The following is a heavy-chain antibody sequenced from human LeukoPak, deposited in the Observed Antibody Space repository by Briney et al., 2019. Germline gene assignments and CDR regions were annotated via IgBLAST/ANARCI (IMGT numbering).Heavy chain of an antibody. J-gene: IGHJ4*02. CDR3: TRAHSGSYLGFLGY. Sequence: GGSLRLSCTASGFTFGDYGMSWFRQAPGKGLEWVGFIGSKTYGGTAEYAASVKGRFTISRDDSKSIAYLQMNSLKTEDTAVYYCTRAHSGSYLGFLGYWGQGTLVTVSS. CDR1: GFTFGDYG. V-gene: IGHV3-49*03. D-gene: IGHD1-26*01. CDR2: IGSKTYGGTA.